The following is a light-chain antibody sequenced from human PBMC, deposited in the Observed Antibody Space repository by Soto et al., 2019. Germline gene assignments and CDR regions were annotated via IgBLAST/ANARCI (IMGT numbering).Light chain of an antibody. V-gene: IGLV3-21*04. CDR1: NIGSKS. J-gene: IGLJ3*02. CDR3: QVWDDGSDHVV. Sequence: SYELTQPPSVSVAPGKTASISCGGNNIGSKSVHWYQQKPGQAPVLVIYFDCDRPSGIPERLSGSNSGNTATLTISRVEAGDEADYYCQVWDDGSDHVVFGGGTKVTVL. CDR2: FDC.